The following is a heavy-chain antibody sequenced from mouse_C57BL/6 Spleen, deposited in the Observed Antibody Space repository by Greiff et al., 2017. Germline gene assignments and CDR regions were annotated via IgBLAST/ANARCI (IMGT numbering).Heavy chain of an antibody. V-gene: IGHV1-9*01. CDR2: ILPGSGST. D-gene: IGHD1-1*01. CDR1: GYTFTGYW. CDR3: ARGRYYYGSGFYAMDY. Sequence: VKVVESGAELMKPGASVKLSCKATGYTFTGYWIEWVKQRPGHGLEWIGEILPGSGSTNYNEKFKGKATFTADTSSNTAYMQLSSLTTEDSAIYYCARGRYYYGSGFYAMDYWGQGTSVTVSS. J-gene: IGHJ4*01.